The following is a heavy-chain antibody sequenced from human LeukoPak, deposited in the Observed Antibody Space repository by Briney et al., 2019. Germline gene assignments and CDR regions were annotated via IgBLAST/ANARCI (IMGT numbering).Heavy chain of an antibody. Sequence: PSETLSLTCTVSGGSISSGDYYWSWIRQPPGKGLEWIGEINHSGSTNHNPSLKSRVTISVDTSKNQFSLKLSSVTAADTAVYYCTRGGDIAIDYWGQGTLVTVSS. D-gene: IGHD6-13*01. J-gene: IGHJ4*02. CDR1: GGSISSGDYY. V-gene: IGHV4-39*07. CDR2: INHSGST. CDR3: TRGGDIAIDY.